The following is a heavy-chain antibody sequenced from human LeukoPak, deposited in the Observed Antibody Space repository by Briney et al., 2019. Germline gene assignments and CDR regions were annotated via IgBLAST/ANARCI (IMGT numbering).Heavy chain of an antibody. V-gene: IGHV4-34*01. Sequence: PSETLSLTCAVYGDSFNDYYWSWIRQPPGKGLEWIGEINHSGSTNYNPSLKSRVTISVDTSKNQFSLKLSSVTASDTAMYYCARQGQQLVHDYYYMDVWGKGTTVTVSS. J-gene: IGHJ6*03. CDR1: GDSFNDYY. CDR3: ARQGQQLVHDYYYMDV. CDR2: INHSGST. D-gene: IGHD6-13*01.